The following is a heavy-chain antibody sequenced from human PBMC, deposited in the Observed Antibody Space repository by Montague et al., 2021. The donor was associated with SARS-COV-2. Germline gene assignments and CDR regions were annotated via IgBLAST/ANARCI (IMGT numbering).Heavy chain of an antibody. V-gene: IGHV4-61*02. CDR2: ISISGST. Sequence: LSLTYTVSGGSISSGSYYWSWIRQPAGKGLEWIGRISISGSTNYNPSLKSRVTISVDTSKDQFSLKLSSVTAADTAVYYCARDIAVAGLFDYWGQGTLVTVSS. J-gene: IGHJ4*02. CDR1: GGSISSGSYY. CDR3: ARDIAVAGLFDY. D-gene: IGHD6-19*01.